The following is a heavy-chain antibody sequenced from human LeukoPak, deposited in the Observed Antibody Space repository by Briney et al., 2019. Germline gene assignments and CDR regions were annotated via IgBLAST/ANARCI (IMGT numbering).Heavy chain of an antibody. J-gene: IGHJ6*03. CDR2: ISIRGSII. CDR1: VFTFSHYY. CDR3: ARSGYYYYYYMDV. V-gene: IGHV3-11*01. Sequence: GRCLRLSRASSVFTFSHYYMGCVRRAPGRGLENGLYISIRGSIIYYADSVEGRFPNPRDNAKNTLYLQMNRLRAQDTPVFHFARSGYYYYYYMDVWGKGTTVTVSS.